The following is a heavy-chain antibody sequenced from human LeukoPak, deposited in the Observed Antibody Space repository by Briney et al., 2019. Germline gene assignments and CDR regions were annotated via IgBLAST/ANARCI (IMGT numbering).Heavy chain of an antibody. J-gene: IGHJ4*02. V-gene: IGHV4-34*01. CDR1: GWSFGGSY. D-gene: IGHD3-22*01. CDR2: INPSGSP. Sequence: SETLSLTCVVYGWSFGGSYWTWIRQPPGKGLQYIGEINPSGSPIYTPSLEGRVTISVDTSNNQFSLKLNSVTAADTAVYFCARRTYYYDDNAQARDYWGRGTLVTVSS. CDR3: ARRTYYYDDNAQARDY.